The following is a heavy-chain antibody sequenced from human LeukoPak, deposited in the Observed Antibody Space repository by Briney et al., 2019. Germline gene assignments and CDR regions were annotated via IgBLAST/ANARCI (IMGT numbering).Heavy chain of an antibody. Sequence: PGGSLRLSCGASGFTFSTYSMNWVRQAPGKGLEWVSSISSSSSYIYYADSVKGRFTISRDNAKNSLCLQMNSLRAEDTAVYYCARVWYSGYDLRKLDAFDIWGQGTMVTVSS. CDR2: ISSSSSYI. V-gene: IGHV3-21*01. D-gene: IGHD5-12*01. J-gene: IGHJ3*02. CDR1: GFTFSTYS. CDR3: ARVWYSGYDLRKLDAFDI.